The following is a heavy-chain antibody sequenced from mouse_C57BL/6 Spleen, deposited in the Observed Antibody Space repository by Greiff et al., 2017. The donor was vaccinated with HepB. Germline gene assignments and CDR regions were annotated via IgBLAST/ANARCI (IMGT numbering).Heavy chain of an antibody. Sequence: VQVVESGPGLLAPSQSLSITCTVSGFSFTSSVVHCVRPPPGKDLEWLVVIWSDVSTTYNSALNSRLSISKDNSKSQVFLKMQSLQTDDTAMYYCARHEGLLRSSYAMDYWGQGTSVTVSS. CDR2: IWSDVST. D-gene: IGHD1-1*01. CDR1: GFSFTSSV. CDR3: ARHEGLLRSSYAMDY. V-gene: IGHV2-6-1*01. J-gene: IGHJ4*01.